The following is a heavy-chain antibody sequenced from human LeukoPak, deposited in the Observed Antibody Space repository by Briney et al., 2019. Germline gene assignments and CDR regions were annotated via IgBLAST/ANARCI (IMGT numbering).Heavy chain of an antibody. CDR3: AKDLLLRQFVLDF. J-gene: IGHJ4*02. CDR1: GFTFTGYG. D-gene: IGHD5-24*01. Sequence: GGSLRLSCAASGFTFTGYGMHWVRQAPGRGLEGVAFTLYDGSSQYYADSLRGRFTISRDNSKNTLFLQMNNLTHDDTAVYYCAKDLLLRQFVLDFWGQGTPVTVSS. CDR2: TLYDGSSQ. V-gene: IGHV3-30*02.